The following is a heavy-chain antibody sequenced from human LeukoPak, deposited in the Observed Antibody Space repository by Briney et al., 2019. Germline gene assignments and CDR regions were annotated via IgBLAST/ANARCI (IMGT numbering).Heavy chain of an antibody. CDR3: ASSMVRAPRGY. CDR1: GFTFSSYA. Sequence: GGSLRLSCAASGFTFSSYAMSWVRQAPGKGLEWVSAISGSGGSTYYADSVKGRFTISRDNSKDTLYLQMNRLRAEDTAVYYCASSMVRAPRGYWGQGTLVTVSS. CDR2: ISGSGGST. D-gene: IGHD3-10*01. J-gene: IGHJ4*02. V-gene: IGHV3-23*01.